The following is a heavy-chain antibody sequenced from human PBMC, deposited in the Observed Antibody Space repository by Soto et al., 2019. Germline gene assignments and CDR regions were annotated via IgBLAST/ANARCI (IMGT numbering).Heavy chain of an antibody. J-gene: IGHJ4*02. D-gene: IGHD3-3*01. CDR2: ISAYNGNT. CDR3: ARVLLKVVWSGYWNYFDY. V-gene: IGHV1-18*01. Sequence: ASVKVSCKASGYTFTSYGISWVRQAPGQGLEWMGWISAYNGNTNYAQKLQGRVTMTTDTSTSTAYMELRSLRSDDTAVYYCARVLLKVVWSGYWNYFDYWGQGTLVTVSS. CDR1: GYTFTSYG.